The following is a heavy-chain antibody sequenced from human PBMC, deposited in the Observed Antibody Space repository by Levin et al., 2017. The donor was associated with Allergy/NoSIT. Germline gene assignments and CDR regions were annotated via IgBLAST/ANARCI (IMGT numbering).Heavy chain of an antibody. CDR3: ARHPSGVVGSITDY. CDR1: GYNFDNFW. Sequence: GESLKISCEGSGYNFDNFWIAWVRKMPGKGLEWMGRIDPSDSYINYNPAFQGHVTLSVDRSTNTAYLRWSSLRASDCGIYYCARHPSGVVGSITDYWGPGSLVTVSS. V-gene: IGHV5-10-1*01. J-gene: IGHJ4*02. CDR2: IDPSDSYI. D-gene: IGHD2-15*01.